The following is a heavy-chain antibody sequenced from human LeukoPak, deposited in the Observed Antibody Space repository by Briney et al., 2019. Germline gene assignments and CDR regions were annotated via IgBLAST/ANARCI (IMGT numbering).Heavy chain of an antibody. CDR3: ARGPWFGEIAQFDP. D-gene: IGHD3-10*01. V-gene: IGHV4-34*01. J-gene: IGHJ5*02. Sequence: SETLSLTCAVTGGSFSDFYWSWIRQPPGKGLEWIGEINHFGRTNYNPSLKSRVTISLDTSKKQFSLKLNSVTAADTAVYYCARGPWFGEIAQFDPWGQGTLVIVSS. CDR1: GGSFSDFY. CDR2: INHFGRT.